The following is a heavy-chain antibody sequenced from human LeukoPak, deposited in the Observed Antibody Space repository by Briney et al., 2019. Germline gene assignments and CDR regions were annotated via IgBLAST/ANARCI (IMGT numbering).Heavy chain of an antibody. Sequence: GGSLRLSCAASGFTFSSYAMSWVRQAPGRGLEWVSAIIGSGGSTYYADSVKGRFTISRDNSKNTLYLQMNSLTAEDPAVYYCAKGGIAVAGRFDYWGQGTLVTVYS. V-gene: IGHV3-23*01. CDR2: IIGSGGST. CDR3: AKGGIAVAGRFDY. J-gene: IGHJ4*02. CDR1: GFTFSSYA. D-gene: IGHD6-19*01.